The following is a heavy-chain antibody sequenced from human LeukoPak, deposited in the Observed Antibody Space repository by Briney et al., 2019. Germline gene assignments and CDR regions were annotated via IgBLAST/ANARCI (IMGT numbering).Heavy chain of an antibody. D-gene: IGHD1-26*01. CDR3: ARDHSGWDYFDY. CDR2: ISHDGNHQ. Sequence: GGSLRLSCATSGFIFNNYGLHWVRQAPGKGLEWVAVISHDGNHQYYGGSVKGRFTVARDNSKNTLYLQMNSLTVEDTAVYFCARDHSGWDYFDYWGQGTVVSVSS. CDR1: GFIFNNYG. J-gene: IGHJ4*02. V-gene: IGHV3-30*03.